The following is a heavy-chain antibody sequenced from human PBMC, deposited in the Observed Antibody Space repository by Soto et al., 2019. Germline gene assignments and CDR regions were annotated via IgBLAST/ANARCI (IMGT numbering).Heavy chain of an antibody. V-gene: IGHV3-49*03. Sequence: LSLTCTASGGTIDGYARSWFRQAPGKGLEWIGFIRSEAYGGTTECAASVKGRSPISRDDSTGNAYKQMYSLKTEYIAVYYCTIYRRMVRGVITCYYYVMDVWGQGTTVTVSS. CDR2: IRSEAYGGTT. J-gene: IGHJ6*02. CDR3: TIYRRMVRGVITCYYYVMDV. D-gene: IGHD3-10*01. CDR1: GGTIDGYA.